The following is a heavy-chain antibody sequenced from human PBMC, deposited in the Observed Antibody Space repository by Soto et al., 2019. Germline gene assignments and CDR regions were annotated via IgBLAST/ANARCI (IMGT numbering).Heavy chain of an antibody. Sequence: QVLLVQSGAEVKKPGASVKVSCKASGYTLTTYGLAWVRQAPGQGLEWMGWITGYNGNTNYAQKFHGRLTMTTDTSPSTASLELRSLRSDDTAVYYCARLFCSSTSCRWFDPWGQGTLVTVSS. V-gene: IGHV1-18*04. J-gene: IGHJ5*02. CDR2: ITGYNGNT. D-gene: IGHD2-2*01. CDR1: GYTLTTYG. CDR3: ARLFCSSTSCRWFDP.